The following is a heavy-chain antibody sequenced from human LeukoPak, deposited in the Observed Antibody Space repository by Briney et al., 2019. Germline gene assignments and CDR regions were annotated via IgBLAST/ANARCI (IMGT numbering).Heavy chain of an antibody. CDR2: IRSKAYGGTT. J-gene: IGHJ6*02. D-gene: IGHD5-18*01. V-gene: IGHV3-49*04. CDR3: TRGPILLWMHNGMDV. Sequence: GQSLRLSGTAYGFIFGDHAMSWVRQAPGKGLEWVGFIRSKAYGGTTEYAASVKGRFTISRDDSKSISYLQMNSLETEDTALYYCTRGPILLWMHNGMDVWGQGTTVTVSS. CDR1: GFIFGDHA.